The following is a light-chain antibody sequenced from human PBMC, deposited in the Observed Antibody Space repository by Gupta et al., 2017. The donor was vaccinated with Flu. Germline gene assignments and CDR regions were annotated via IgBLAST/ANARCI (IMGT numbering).Light chain of an antibody. CDR2: DAS. Sequence: EIVLTQSPATLSVSPGERATLSCRASQSVSHSLGWYQQKPGQAPRLLIHDASHRATGTPARFSGSGAGTDFTLTISSLDPEDFAVYYCQQRSYWPMTFGQGTKVEVK. J-gene: IGKJ1*01. CDR3: QQRSYWPMT. CDR1: QSVSHS. V-gene: IGKV3-11*01.